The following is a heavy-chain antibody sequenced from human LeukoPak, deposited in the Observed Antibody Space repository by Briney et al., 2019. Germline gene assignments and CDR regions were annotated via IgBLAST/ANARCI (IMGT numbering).Heavy chain of an antibody. V-gene: IGHV5-51*01. D-gene: IGHD2-2*01. CDR3: ARRCSRGLGSSISCLAY. CDR1: GYSFTSYW. J-gene: IGHJ4*02. Sequence: GESLKISCKGSGYSFTSYWIGWVRQMPGKGLEWMGIIYPGDSDTRYSPSFQGQVTISADKSISTAYLQWSSLKASDTAMYYCARRCSRGLGSSISCLAYWGQGTLVTVSS. CDR2: IYPGDSDT.